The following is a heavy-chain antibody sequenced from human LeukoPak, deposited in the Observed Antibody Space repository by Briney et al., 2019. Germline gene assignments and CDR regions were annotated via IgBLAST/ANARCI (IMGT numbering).Heavy chain of an antibody. V-gene: IGHV3-7*01. CDR1: GFTFSNYW. J-gene: IGHJ4*02. D-gene: IGHD3-22*01. CDR3: ARDDSSGYYYFDN. CDR2: INQDGSEK. Sequence: PGGSLRLSCVASGFTFSNYWMSWVRQAPGKGLERVANINQDGSEKYSVYSVKGRFTFSRDNAKNSLFLQMNSLRADDTAVYYCARDDSSGYYYFDNWGQGTLVTVSS.